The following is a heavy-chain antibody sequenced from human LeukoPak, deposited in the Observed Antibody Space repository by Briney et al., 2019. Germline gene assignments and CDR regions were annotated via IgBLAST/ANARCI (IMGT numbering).Heavy chain of an antibody. D-gene: IGHD4-11*01. CDR2: INLNSGYT. Sequence: ASVKVSCKASGYTFTRYFMHWVRQAPGQGLQWLGWINLNSGYTNYARRFQGRVTMTRDTSITTAYMEMRGLRSDDTAVYYCAAALDLDYSMISDFWGQGTLVTVSS. J-gene: IGHJ4*02. CDR1: GYTFTRYF. V-gene: IGHV1-2*02. CDR3: AAALDLDYSMISDF.